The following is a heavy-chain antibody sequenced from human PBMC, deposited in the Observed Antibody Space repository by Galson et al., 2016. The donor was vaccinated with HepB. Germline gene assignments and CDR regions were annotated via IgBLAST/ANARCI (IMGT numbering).Heavy chain of an antibody. CDR2: ITSGSGGST. Sequence: SLRLSCAASGFTFSNYAMSWVRQAPGMGLEWVSGITSGSGGSTYYAGSVKGRSTISRDNSKNTLHLQMNSLRAEDTAVYSCAKHGVTGGWGSIDYWGQGTLVTVSS. CDR3: AKHGVTGGWGSIDY. V-gene: IGHV3-23*01. D-gene: IGHD2-8*02. J-gene: IGHJ4*02. CDR1: GFTFSNYA.